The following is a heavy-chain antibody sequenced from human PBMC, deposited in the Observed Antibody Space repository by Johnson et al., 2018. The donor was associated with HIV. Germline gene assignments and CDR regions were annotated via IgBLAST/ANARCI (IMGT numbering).Heavy chain of an antibody. CDR2: IKSKTDGGTT. CDR3: ITDRGGGTIFGVVTNDAFDI. D-gene: IGHD3-3*01. V-gene: IGHV3-15*01. Sequence: EVQLVESGGGLVKPGGSLRLSCAASGFTFSNAWMSWVRQAPGKGLEWVGRIKSKTDGGTTDYAAPVKGRFTISRDDSKNTLYLQMNSLKTEDTAVYYCITDRGGGTIFGVVTNDAFDIWGQGTMVTVSS. J-gene: IGHJ3*02. CDR1: GFTFSNAW.